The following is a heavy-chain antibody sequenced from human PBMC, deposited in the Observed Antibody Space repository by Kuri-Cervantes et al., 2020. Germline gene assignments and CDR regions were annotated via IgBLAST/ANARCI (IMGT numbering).Heavy chain of an antibody. CDR1: GGSISSSTYY. CDR2: INHSGST. D-gene: IGHD5-12*01. CDR3: ARSGYVFLVFDY. J-gene: IGHJ4*02. Sequence: SETLSLTCTVSGGSISSSTYYWAWIRQPPGKGLEWIGEINHSGSTNYNPSLKSRVTISVDTSKNQFSLKLSSVTAADTAVYYCARSGYVFLVFDYWGQGTLVTVSS. V-gene: IGHV4-39*07.